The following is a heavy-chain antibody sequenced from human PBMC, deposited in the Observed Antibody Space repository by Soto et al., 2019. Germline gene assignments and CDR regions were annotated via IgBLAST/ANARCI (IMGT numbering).Heavy chain of an antibody. Sequence: PGGSLRLSCAASGFTFSSYNMNWVRQAPGKGLEWVSSISSSSTYIYYADSVKGRFTISRDNAKNSLYLQMNSLRAEDTAVYYCASSQLWFGELSVYYYYMDVWGKGTTVTVSS. D-gene: IGHD3-10*01. J-gene: IGHJ6*03. CDR3: ASSQLWFGELSVYYYYMDV. V-gene: IGHV3-21*01. CDR1: GFTFSSYN. CDR2: ISSSSTYI.